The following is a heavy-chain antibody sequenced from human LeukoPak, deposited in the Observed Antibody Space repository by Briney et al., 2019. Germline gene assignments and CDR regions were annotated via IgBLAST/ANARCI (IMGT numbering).Heavy chain of an antibody. CDR2: INPNSGGT. CDR1: GYTFTGYY. J-gene: IGHJ6*03. CDR3: ARGPSITMIRGGQWYYYMDV. V-gene: IGHV1-2*02. Sequence: ASVTVSCKASGYTFTGYYMHWVRQAPGQGLEWMGWINPNSGGTNYAQKFQGRVTMTRDTPISTAYMELSRLRSDDTAVYYCARGPSITMIRGGQWYYYMDVWGKGTTVTISS. D-gene: IGHD3-10*01.